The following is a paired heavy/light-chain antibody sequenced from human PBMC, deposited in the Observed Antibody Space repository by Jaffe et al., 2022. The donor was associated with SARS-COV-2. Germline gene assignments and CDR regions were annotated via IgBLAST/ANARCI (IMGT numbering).Light chain of an antibody. Sequence: SYVLTQPPSVSVAPGQTARITCGGPNLGSKSVHWYQQKPGQAPVLVVYDDRDRPSGIPERFSGSNSGNPATLTISRVEAGDEADYYCQVWDSSSDHYVFGSGTKVTVL. J-gene: IGLJ1*01. CDR1: NLGSKS. V-gene: IGLV3-21*02. CDR3: QVWDSSSDHYV. CDR2: DDR.
Heavy chain of an antibody. Sequence: QVHLVESGGGVVQPGRSLRLSCATSGLTFSTYALHWVRQAPGKGLEWVATISYHGNNKYFGDFVKGRFTVSRDSSNNILYLEMDSLRPEDTAVYFCVRPQDRHRGYCSSRDCAFGYWGQGTLVTVS. CDR1: GLTFSTYA. J-gene: IGHJ4*02. D-gene: IGHD2-2*01. CDR2: ISYHGNNK. V-gene: IGHV3-30-3*01. CDR3: VRPQDRHRGYCSSRDCAFGY.